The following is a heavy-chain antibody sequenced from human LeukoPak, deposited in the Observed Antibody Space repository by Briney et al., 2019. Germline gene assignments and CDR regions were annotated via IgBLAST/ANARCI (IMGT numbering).Heavy chain of an antibody. J-gene: IGHJ4*02. CDR2: INPNTGDT. CDR3: ARVVFDGSISRRFDS. CDR1: GYTFIAYY. Sequence: ASVKVSCKTSGYTFIAYYVHWVRQAPGQGLEWMGWINPNTGDTTYAQQFQGRVTMTRDTSLSTVYMELSSLRSDDTAVYYCARVVFDGSISRRFDSWGQGTQVAVLS. D-gene: IGHD3-3*02. V-gene: IGHV1-2*02.